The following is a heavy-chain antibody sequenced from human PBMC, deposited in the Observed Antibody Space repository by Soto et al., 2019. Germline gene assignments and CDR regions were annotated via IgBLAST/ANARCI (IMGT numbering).Heavy chain of an antibody. J-gene: IGHJ4*02. V-gene: IGHV3-30-3*01. CDR3: ARLVVPAACCATY. CDR2: ISYDGSNK. CDR1: GFTFSSYA. Sequence: GGSLRLSCAASGFTFSSYAMHWVRQAPGKGLEWVAVISYDGSNKYYADSVKGRFTISRDNSKNTLYLQMNSLRAEDTAVYYCARLVVPAACCATYWGQGTLVTVS. D-gene: IGHD2-2*01.